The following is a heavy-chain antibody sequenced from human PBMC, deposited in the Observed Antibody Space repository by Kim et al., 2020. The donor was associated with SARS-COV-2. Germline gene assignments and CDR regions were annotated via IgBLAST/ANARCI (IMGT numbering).Heavy chain of an antibody. J-gene: IGHJ1*01. V-gene: IGHV1-69*13. Sequence: SVKVSCKASGVTFTSDAISWVRQAPGQGLEWMGGFIPVFGTPNYAQKFQGRVSISVDESTSTAYVEVRSLRFKDTAVYYCAAEISPQTLDFWGQGTPVTVSS. CDR3: AAEISPQTLDF. CDR1: GVTFTSDA. D-gene: IGHD3-16*01. CDR2: FIPVFGTP.